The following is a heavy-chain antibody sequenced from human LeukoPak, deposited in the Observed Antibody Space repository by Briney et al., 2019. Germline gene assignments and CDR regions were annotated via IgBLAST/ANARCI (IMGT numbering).Heavy chain of an antibody. V-gene: IGHV4-59*05. D-gene: IGHD2-2*01. CDR2: ISYSGWS. Sequence: KPSETLSLTRTVSGGSISSYYWSWIRQSPGKGLDWIGSISYSGWSYSDPSLKSRATISVDTSKNQFSLKLTSVTAADTAVYYCARQNCTLTSCYDYYHYHMDVWGKGTAVTISS. J-gene: IGHJ6*03. CDR3: ARQNCTLTSCYDYYHYHMDV. CDR1: GGSISSYY.